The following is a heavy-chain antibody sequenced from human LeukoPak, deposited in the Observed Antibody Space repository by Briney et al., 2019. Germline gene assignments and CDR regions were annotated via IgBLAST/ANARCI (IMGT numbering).Heavy chain of an antibody. Sequence: SQSLSLTCALYLDSFSNYHWNWIRQTPPKGREWIGEVNESGGTNISPSLRSRVILSVDTSKNLFSLKLISVTVADTAIYYCARGQGATVPQVGKNWFDPWGQGTRVTVSS. J-gene: IGHJ5*02. CDR1: LDSFSNYH. CDR3: ARGQGATVPQVGKNWFDP. V-gene: IGHV4-34*01. CDR2: VNESGGT. D-gene: IGHD1-26*01.